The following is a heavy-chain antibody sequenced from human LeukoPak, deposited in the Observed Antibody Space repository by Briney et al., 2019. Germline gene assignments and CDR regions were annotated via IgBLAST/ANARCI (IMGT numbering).Heavy chain of an antibody. CDR3: ARITPISFDCSSTSCYRRYYYYGMDV. J-gene: IGHJ6*02. CDR1: GGTFSSYA. CDR2: IIPIFGTA. Sequence: ASVKVSRKASGGTFSSYAISWVRQAPGQGLEWMGGIIPIFGTANYAQKFQGRVTITADESTSTAYMELSSLRSEDTAVYYCARITPISFDCSSTSCYRRYYYYGMDVWGQGTTVTVSS. D-gene: IGHD2-2*02. V-gene: IGHV1-69*13.